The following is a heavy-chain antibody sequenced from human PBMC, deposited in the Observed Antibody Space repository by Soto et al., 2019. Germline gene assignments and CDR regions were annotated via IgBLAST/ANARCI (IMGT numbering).Heavy chain of an antibody. J-gene: IGHJ4*02. CDR3: VRSREGYNLVADY. D-gene: IGHD5-12*01. Sequence: EAQLVESGGGLVQPGGSLRLSCAASGFTFSGYWMHWVRRAPERGLVWVSRINGDGSTTSYADSVKGRFTISRDNAKNTLYLQMNSLRAEDTAVYSCVRSREGYNLVADYWGQGTLVTVSS. CDR1: GFTFSGYW. V-gene: IGHV3-74*01. CDR2: INGDGSTT.